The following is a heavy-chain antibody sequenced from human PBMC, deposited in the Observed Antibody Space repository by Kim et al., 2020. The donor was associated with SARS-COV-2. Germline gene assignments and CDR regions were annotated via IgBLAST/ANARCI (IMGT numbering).Heavy chain of an antibody. Sequence: GGSLRLSCAASGFTFSNAWMSWVRQAPGKGLEWVGRIKSKTDGGTTDYAAPVKGRFTISRDDSKNTLYLQMNSLKTEDTAVYYCTTGGLVPRAYYYYGMDVWGQGTTVTVSS. V-gene: IGHV3-15*01. CDR2: IKSKTDGGTT. D-gene: IGHD1-26*01. CDR1: GFTFSNAW. J-gene: IGHJ6*02. CDR3: TTGGLVPRAYYYYGMDV.